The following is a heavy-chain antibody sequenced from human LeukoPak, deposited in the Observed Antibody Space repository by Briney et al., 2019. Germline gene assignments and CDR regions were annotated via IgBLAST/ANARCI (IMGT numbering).Heavy chain of an antibody. D-gene: IGHD1-26*01. CDR3: ARSDYSGSHQGAFDI. J-gene: IGHJ3*02. CDR1: GFTFSSYA. V-gene: IGHV3-30-3*01. CDR2: ISYDGSNK. Sequence: GRSLRLSCAASGFTFSSYAMHWVRQAPGKGLEWVAVISYDGSNKYYADSVKGRFTISRDNSKNTLYLQMNSLRAEDTAVYYCARSDYSGSHQGAFDIWGQGTMVTVSS.